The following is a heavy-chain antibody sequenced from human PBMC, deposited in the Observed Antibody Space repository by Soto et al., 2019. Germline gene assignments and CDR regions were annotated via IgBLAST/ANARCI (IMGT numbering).Heavy chain of an antibody. V-gene: IGHV4-59*01. J-gene: IGHJ2*01. D-gene: IGHD2-21*02. CDR1: GGSISSYY. CDR2: IYYSGST. Sequence: SETLSLTCTVSGGSISSYYWSWIRQPPGKGLEWIGYIYYSGSTNYNPSLKSRVTISVDTSKNQFSLKLSSVTAADTAVYYCARLAYCGGDCYAGGWYWYFDLWGRRTPVTVSS. CDR3: ARLAYCGGDCYAGGWYWYFDL.